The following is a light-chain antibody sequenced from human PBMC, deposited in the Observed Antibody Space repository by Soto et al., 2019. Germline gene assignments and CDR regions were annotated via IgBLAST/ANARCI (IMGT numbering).Light chain of an antibody. Sequence: EIVLTQSPATLSLSPGETATLSCRASQSLSSFLAWYQQRPGQPPRLLIYDASNRAAGIPARFSGSGSGTDFTLTISSLEPEDFAIYYCQQRQYWPPITFGQGTRLEIK. J-gene: IGKJ5*01. CDR2: DAS. CDR3: QQRQYWPPIT. V-gene: IGKV3-11*01. CDR1: QSLSSF.